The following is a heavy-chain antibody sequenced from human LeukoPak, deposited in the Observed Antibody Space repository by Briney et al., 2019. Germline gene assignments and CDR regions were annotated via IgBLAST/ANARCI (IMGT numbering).Heavy chain of an antibody. CDR2: INLNNGGP. V-gene: IGHV1-2*02. J-gene: IGHJ4*02. Sequence: GASVKVSCKASGNTFSGHYMHWVRQAPGQGLEWMGWINLNNGGPNFAQKFEGRVTLTRDMSISTAYMELTGLRSDDTAVYFCASLGRREKSHALDSWGQGTLVTVSS. CDR3: ASLGRREKSHALDS. CDR1: GNTFSGHY.